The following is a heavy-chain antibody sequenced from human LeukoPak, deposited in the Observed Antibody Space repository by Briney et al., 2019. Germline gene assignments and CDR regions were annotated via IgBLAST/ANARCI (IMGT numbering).Heavy chain of an antibody. V-gene: IGHV3-30-3*02. CDR3: AKDYGDYAGGFD. J-gene: IGHJ4*02. CDR1: GFTFSSYA. D-gene: IGHD4-17*01. Sequence: PGRSLRLSCAASGFTFSSYAMHWVRQAPGKGLEWVAVISYDGSNKYYADSVKGRFTISRDNSKNTLYLQMNSLRAEDTAVYYCAKDYGDYAGGFDWGQGTLVTVSS. CDR2: ISYDGSNK.